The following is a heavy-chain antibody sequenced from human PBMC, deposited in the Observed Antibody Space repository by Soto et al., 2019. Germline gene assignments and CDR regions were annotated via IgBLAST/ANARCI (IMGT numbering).Heavy chain of an antibody. D-gene: IGHD6-6*01. CDR2: IYYSGST. J-gene: IGHJ6*02. CDR1: GGSISSSSYY. Sequence: LSLTCTVSGGSISSSSYYWGWIRQPPGKGLEWIGSIYYSGSTYYNPSLKSRVTISVDTSKNQFSLKLSSVTAADTAVYYCARSSFEYSSELRGYYYYGMDVWGQGTTVTVSS. CDR3: ARSSFEYSSELRGYYYYGMDV. V-gene: IGHV4-39*01.